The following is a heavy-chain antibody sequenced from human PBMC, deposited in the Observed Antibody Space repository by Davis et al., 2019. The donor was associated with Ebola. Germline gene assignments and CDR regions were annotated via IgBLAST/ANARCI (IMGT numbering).Heavy chain of an antibody. CDR3: ARDSFILTGYHRGYFDY. D-gene: IGHD3-9*01. Sequence: ASVKVSCKASGYTFTSYGITWVRQAPGQGPEWMGWISAYNGNTNYAQKLQGRVTMTTDTSTSTAYMELRSLRSDDTAVYYCARDSFILTGYHRGYFDYWGQGTLVTVSS. CDR2: ISAYNGNT. V-gene: IGHV1-18*01. CDR1: GYTFTSYG. J-gene: IGHJ4*02.